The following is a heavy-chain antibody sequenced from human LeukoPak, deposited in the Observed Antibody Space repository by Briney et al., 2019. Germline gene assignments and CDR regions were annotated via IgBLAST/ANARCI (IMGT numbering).Heavy chain of an antibody. D-gene: IGHD1-1*01. Sequence: GEPRKISGKGSGSRFTSYWIGWARQMPGKGLEWMGIIYPGDSYTRYSPSFQGQVTLSADKSISTAYLKWSSLKASDTAMYYCARLGVWNDVGDYWGQGTLVTVSS. J-gene: IGHJ4*02. CDR1: GSRFTSYW. V-gene: IGHV5-51*01. CDR3: ARLGVWNDVGDY. CDR2: IYPGDSYT.